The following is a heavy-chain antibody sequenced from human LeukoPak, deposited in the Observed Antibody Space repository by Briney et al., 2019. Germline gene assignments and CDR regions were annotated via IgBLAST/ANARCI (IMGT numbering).Heavy chain of an antibody. CDR1: GGTFSSYA. J-gene: IGHJ6*02. D-gene: IGHD3-10*01. CDR3: ARDLRMVRGVFDYGMDV. V-gene: IGHV1-69*04. CDR2: IIPILGIA. Sequence: SVKVSCKASGGTFSSYAISWVRQAPGQGLEWIGRIIPILGIANYAQKFQGRVTITADKSTSTAYMELSSLRSEDTAVYYCARDLRMVRGVFDYGMDVWGQGTTVTVSS.